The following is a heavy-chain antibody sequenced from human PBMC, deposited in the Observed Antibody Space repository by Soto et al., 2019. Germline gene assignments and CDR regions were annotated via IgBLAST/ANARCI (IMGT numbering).Heavy chain of an antibody. CDR1: GGSISSDGYS. V-gene: IGHV4-30-2*01. Sequence: ASETLSLTCAVSGGSISSDGYSWSWIRQTPGKGLEWIGYIYPTGKTYYNPSLENRVTISIDTSKNQFSLQLTSVTAADTAVYYCARAPPGPAPRWGVWGHGTTVTSP. CDR2: IYPTGKT. CDR3: ARAPPGPAPRWGV. D-gene: IGHD3-16*01. J-gene: IGHJ6*02.